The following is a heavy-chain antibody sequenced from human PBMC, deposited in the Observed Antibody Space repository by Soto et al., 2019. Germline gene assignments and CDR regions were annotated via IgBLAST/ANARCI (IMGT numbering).Heavy chain of an antibody. CDR3: ARGPFCGDDCYFDV. CDR1: GGSISGFY. V-gene: IGHV4-4*07. D-gene: IGHD2-21*02. J-gene: IGHJ4*02. Sequence: SETLSLTCTVAGGSISGFYWSWVRQPAGKGLEWIGRIYSSGTTKYNPSLRNRVTMSVDTSTDQYSLNLASMTAADTAVYFCARGPFCGDDCYFDVWGQGTQVTV. CDR2: IYSSGTT.